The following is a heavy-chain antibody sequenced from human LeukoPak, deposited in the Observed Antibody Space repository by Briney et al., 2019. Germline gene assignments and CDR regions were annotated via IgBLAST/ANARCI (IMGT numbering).Heavy chain of an antibody. CDR2: ISSSCVTV. J-gene: IGHJ5*01. V-gene: IGHV3-11*01. Sequence: GGSLRLSCTASRFTFSDYYMTCVRQAPGKGLEWISYISSSCVTVYYADSANGRFTVSRDNGENSLYLHMSNVRVEDTAVYYCVRGGENWFDSWGQGTLVTVSS. CDR3: VRGGENWFDS. D-gene: IGHD3-10*01. CDR1: RFTFSDYY.